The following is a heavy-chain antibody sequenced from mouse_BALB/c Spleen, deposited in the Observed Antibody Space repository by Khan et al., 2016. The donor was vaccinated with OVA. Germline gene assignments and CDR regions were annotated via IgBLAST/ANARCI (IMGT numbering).Heavy chain of an antibody. CDR1: GFTFSSFG. CDR2: ISSGSNNI. CDR3: TRVHSTYAWFAY. D-gene: IGHD2-5*01. V-gene: IGHV5-17*02. J-gene: IGHJ3*01. Sequence: EVELVESGGGLVQPGGSRKLSCAASGFTFSSFGMHWVRQAPEKGLEWVAYISSGSNNIYYADTVKGRFTISRDNPKNTLFQQMTSLRSETTAMYYGTRVHSTYAWFAYWGQGTLVTVSA.